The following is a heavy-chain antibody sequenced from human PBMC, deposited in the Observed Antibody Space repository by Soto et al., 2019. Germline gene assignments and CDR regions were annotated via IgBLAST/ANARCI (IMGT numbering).Heavy chain of an antibody. J-gene: IGHJ4*02. Sequence: PGGSLRLSCAASGFTFSTYWMDWVRQTPGKGLEWVANINQDGSEKNYVDSVKGRFTIYRDNAKNPLYLQMSSLTAEDSAPYYCSRSLDSWGQGTLVTVSS. CDR2: INQDGSEK. CDR3: SRSLDS. V-gene: IGHV3-7*01. CDR1: GFTFSTYW.